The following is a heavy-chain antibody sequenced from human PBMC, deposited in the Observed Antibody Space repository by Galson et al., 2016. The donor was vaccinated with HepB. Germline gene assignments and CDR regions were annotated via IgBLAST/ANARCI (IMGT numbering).Heavy chain of an antibody. CDR1: GFTFSTFA. D-gene: IGHD3-3*01. V-gene: IGHV3-23*01. Sequence: SLRLSCAASGFTFSTFAMTWVRQAPGTGLEWVSTINGGGGKTHHADSVKGRFTISRDNAKNTLYLEMNSLRAEDTAIYYWATEDVLRSLESSSYYFYGLDVWGQGTTVTVSS. J-gene: IGHJ6*02. CDR3: ATEDVLRSLESSSYYFYGLDV. CDR2: INGGGGKT.